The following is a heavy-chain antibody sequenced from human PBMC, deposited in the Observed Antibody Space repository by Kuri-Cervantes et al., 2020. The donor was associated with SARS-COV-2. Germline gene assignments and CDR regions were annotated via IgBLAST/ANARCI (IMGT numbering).Heavy chain of an antibody. CDR3: ARVAGEGPIYYYYMDV. Sequence: GGSLRLSCAASGFTFSSYGMHWVRQAPGKGLEWVAVISYDGSNKYYADSVKGRFTISKESGENSLYLHMNSLRGDDTAVYYCARVAGEGPIYYYYMDVWGKGTTVTVSS. CDR2: ISYDGSNK. D-gene: IGHD2-21*01. J-gene: IGHJ6*03. V-gene: IGHV3-30*03. CDR1: GFTFSSYG.